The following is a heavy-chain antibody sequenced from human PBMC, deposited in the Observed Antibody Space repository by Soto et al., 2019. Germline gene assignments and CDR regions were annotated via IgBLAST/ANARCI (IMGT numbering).Heavy chain of an antibody. CDR3: TTDSYITVTRVRLDY. J-gene: IGHJ4*01. V-gene: IGHV3-15*07. Sequence: EVQLVESGGGLVKPGGSLTLSCAASGFTFSNAWINWVRQAPGKGLEWVGRVKSKIHGGTTDFAASVKGRFAISRDDSISMAFMRMNSLKIEDTAVYYCTTDSYITVTRVRLDYWGHGTLVTVSS. CDR1: GFTFSNAW. D-gene: IGHD4-4*01. CDR2: VKSKIHGGTT.